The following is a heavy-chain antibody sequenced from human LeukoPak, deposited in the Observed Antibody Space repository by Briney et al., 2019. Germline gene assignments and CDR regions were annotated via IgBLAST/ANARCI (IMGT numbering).Heavy chain of an antibody. CDR1: GFTFSSYG. J-gene: IGHJ4*02. CDR2: ISYDGSNK. CDR3: AKDAPKYYDTLTGLPHDY. Sequence: PGGSLRLSCAASGFTFSSYGMHWVRQAPGKGLEWVAVISYDGSNKYYADSVKGRFTISRDNSKNTLYLQMNSLRAEDTAVYYCAKDAPKYYDTLTGLPHDYWGQGTLVTVSS. V-gene: IGHV3-30*18. D-gene: IGHD3-9*01.